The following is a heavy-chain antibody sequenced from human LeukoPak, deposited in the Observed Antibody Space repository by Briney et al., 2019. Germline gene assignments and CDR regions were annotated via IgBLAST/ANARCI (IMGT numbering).Heavy chain of an antibody. CDR1: GGSFSGYY. J-gene: IGHJ4*02. CDR2: INHSGST. Sequence: PSETLSLTCAVYGGSFSGYYWSWIRQPPVKGLEWIGEINHSGSTNYNPSLKSRVTISVDTSKKQFSLKLSSVTAADTAVYYCVTYYFDSSGPKKNYWGQGTLVTVSS. CDR3: VTYYFDSSGPKKNY. D-gene: IGHD3-22*01. V-gene: IGHV4-34*01.